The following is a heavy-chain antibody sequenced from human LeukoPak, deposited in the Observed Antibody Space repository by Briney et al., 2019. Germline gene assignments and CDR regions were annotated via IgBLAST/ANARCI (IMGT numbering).Heavy chain of an antibody. J-gene: IGHJ4*02. Sequence: PGGSLRLSCAASGFTFSNAWMSWVRQAPGKGLEWVGRIKSKTDGGTTDYAAPVKGRFTISRDDSKNTLYLQMNSLKTEDTAVYYCNVYGSGSYYNVGLLGGLDYWGQGTLVTVSS. CDR2: IKSKTDGGTT. CDR3: NVYGSGSYYNVGLLGGLDY. D-gene: IGHD3-10*01. V-gene: IGHV3-15*01. CDR1: GFTFSNAW.